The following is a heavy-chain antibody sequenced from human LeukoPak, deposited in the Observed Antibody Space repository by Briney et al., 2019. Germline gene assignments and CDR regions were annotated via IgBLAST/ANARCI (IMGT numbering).Heavy chain of an antibody. CDR1: GGTISSYY. CDR3: ARWYSSGWAFDY. CDR2: IHYSGST. D-gene: IGHD6-19*01. J-gene: IGHJ4*02. Sequence: SEPLSLTCTVSGGTISSYYWNWIRQPPGKGLEWIGYIHYSGSTKYNPSLKSRVTISVDTSKNQFSLKLSSVTAADTAVYYCARWYSSGWAFDYWGQGTLVTVSS. V-gene: IGHV4-59*08.